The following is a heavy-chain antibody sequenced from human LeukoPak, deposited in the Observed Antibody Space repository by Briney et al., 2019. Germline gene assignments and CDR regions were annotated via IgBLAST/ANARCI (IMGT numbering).Heavy chain of an antibody. J-gene: IGHJ3*02. CDR3: ARGFDFWSGYYRDDAFDI. Sequence: SETLSLTCTVSGGSISSSSYYWGWIRQPPGEGLEWIGYIYYSGSTNYNPSLKSRVTISADTSKNQFSLKLSSVTAADTAVYYCARGFDFWSGYYRDDAFDIWGQGTMVTVSS. D-gene: IGHD3-3*01. V-gene: IGHV4-61*05. CDR2: IYYSGST. CDR1: GGSISSSSYY.